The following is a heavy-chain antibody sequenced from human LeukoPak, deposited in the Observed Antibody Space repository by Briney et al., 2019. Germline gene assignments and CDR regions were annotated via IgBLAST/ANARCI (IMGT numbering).Heavy chain of an antibody. D-gene: IGHD2-15*01. V-gene: IGHV3-20*04. CDR2: INWNGGST. CDR1: GFTFDDYG. Sequence: GGSLRLSCAASGFTFDDYGMSWVRQAPGKGLEWVSGINWNGGSTGYADSVKGRFTISRDNAKNSLYLQMNSLRAEDTAVYYCAKGSLGYCSGGSCYPPDPWGQGTLVTVSS. J-gene: IGHJ5*02. CDR3: AKGSLGYCSGGSCYPPDP.